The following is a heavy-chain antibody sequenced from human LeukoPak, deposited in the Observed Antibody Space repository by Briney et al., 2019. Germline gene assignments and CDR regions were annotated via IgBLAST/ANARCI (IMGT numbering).Heavy chain of an antibody. D-gene: IGHD3-10*01. CDR3: AKDGGGPLD. CDR2: IKEDGGEK. V-gene: IGHV3-7*01. Sequence: PGGSLRLSCAASGFALRTSWMSWVRQAPGKGLEWVANIKEDGGEKNYVDSVKGRFTISRDNAENSLYLQMSSLRAEDTAVYYCAKDGGGPLDWGQGTLGTVSS. CDR1: GFALRTSW. J-gene: IGHJ4*02.